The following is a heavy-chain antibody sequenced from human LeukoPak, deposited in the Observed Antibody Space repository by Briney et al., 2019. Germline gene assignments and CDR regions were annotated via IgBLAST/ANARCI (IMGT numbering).Heavy chain of an antibody. CDR1: GFTFSDYY. V-gene: IGHV3-11*06. J-gene: IGHJ3*02. CDR3: ARGGGRYDFWSGIDAFDI. Sequence: GGSLRLSCAASGFTFSDYYMSWLRQAPGKGLEWVSSISSSSSYTYYADSVKGRFTISRDNAKNSLYLQMNSLRAVDTAVYYCARGGGRYDFWSGIDAFDIWGQGTMVTVSS. D-gene: IGHD3-3*01. CDR2: ISSSSSYT.